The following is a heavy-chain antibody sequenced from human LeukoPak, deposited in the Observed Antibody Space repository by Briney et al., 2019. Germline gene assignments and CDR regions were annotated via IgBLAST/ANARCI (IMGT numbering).Heavy chain of an antibody. Sequence: GGSLRLSCAASGFTFSSYWMSWVRQAPGKGLEWVANIKQDGSEKYYVDSVKGRFTITRDNAKNSLYLQMNSLRAEDTAVYYCARSGYCSGGSCYSDYWGQGTLVTASS. CDR1: GFTFSSYW. V-gene: IGHV3-7*01. J-gene: IGHJ4*02. CDR2: IKQDGSEK. CDR3: ARSGYCSGGSCYSDY. D-gene: IGHD2-15*01.